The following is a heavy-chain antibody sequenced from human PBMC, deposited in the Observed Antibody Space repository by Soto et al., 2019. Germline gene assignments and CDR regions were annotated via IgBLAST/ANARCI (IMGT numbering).Heavy chain of an antibody. Sequence: QVQLQESGPGLVKPSQTLSLTCTFSGGSISSGGYYWSWIRQHPGKGLEWIGYIYYSGSTYYNPSLKRRVTISVDTSKNQFSLKLSSVTAADTAVYYCARVRIVAAADYYYYGMDVWGKGPTVTVAS. CDR1: GGSISSGGYY. CDR3: ARVRIVAAADYYYYGMDV. J-gene: IGHJ6*04. V-gene: IGHV4-31*03. CDR2: IYYSGST. D-gene: IGHD6-13*01.